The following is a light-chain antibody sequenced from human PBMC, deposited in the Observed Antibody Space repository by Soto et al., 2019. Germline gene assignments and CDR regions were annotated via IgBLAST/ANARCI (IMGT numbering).Light chain of an antibody. J-gene: IGLJ1*01. CDR1: SSDVGGYDF. CDR2: EVS. Sequence: QSALTQPASVSGSPGQSITISCTGTSSDVGGYDFVSWYQQHPGKAPKLMIYEVSNRPSGVSNRLSGSKSGNTASLTISGLQAEDEADYYCTSYSTSNSYVFGAGTKLTVL. CDR3: TSYSTSNSYV. V-gene: IGLV2-14*01.